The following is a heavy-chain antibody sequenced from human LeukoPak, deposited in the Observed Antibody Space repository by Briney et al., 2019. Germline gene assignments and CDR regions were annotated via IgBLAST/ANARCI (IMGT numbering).Heavy chain of an antibody. Sequence: SETLSLTCTVSGGSISSGGYYWSWIRQHPGKGLEWIGYIYYSGSTYYNPSLKSRVTISVVTSKNQFSLKLSSVTAADTAVYYCAADRVVPAATNWFDPWGQGTLVTVSS. CDR3: AADRVVPAATNWFDP. CDR1: GGSISSGGYY. J-gene: IGHJ5*02. D-gene: IGHD2-2*01. V-gene: IGHV4-31*03. CDR2: IYYSGST.